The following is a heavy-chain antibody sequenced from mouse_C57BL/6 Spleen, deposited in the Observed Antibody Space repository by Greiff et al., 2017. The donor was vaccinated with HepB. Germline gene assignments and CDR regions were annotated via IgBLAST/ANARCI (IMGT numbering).Heavy chain of an antibody. J-gene: IGHJ2*01. D-gene: IGHD2-3*01. Sequence: QVQLQQSGAELVRPGTSVKVSCKASGYAFTNYLIEWVKQRPGQGLEWIGVINPGSGGTNYNEKFKGKATLTADKSSSTAYMQLSSLTSEDSAVSFCARGGYDGYYVFDYWGQGTTLTVSS. CDR1: GYAFTNYL. CDR3: ARGGYDGYYVFDY. V-gene: IGHV1-54*01. CDR2: INPGSGGT.